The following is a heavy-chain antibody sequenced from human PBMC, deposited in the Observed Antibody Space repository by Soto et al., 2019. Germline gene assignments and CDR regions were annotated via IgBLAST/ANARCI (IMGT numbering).Heavy chain of an antibody. CDR1: GFTFSSYA. J-gene: IGHJ4*02. CDR3: AGGYCGGGSCYSPFD. D-gene: IGHD2-15*01. Sequence: EVQLLESGGGLVQPGGSLRLSCAASGFTFSSYAMSWVRQAPGKGLEWVSGITGSGGSTYYADSVKGRFTISRDKSKNTLYLQMNSLRAEDTAVYYCAGGYCGGGSCYSPFDWGQGTLVTVSS. CDR2: ITGSGGST. V-gene: IGHV3-23*01.